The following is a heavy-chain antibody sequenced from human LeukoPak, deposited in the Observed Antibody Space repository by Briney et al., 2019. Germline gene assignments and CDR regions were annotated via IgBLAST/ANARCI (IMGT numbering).Heavy chain of an antibody. CDR2: IYYSGST. CDR1: GGSISSYY. D-gene: IGHD6-13*01. Sequence: PSETLSLTCTASGGSISSYYWSWIRQPPGKGLEGIGYIYYSGSTNYNPSLKSRVAISVDTSKNQFSLKLTSVTAADTAVYYCARTQYSTTWFGDYFWFDYWGQGALVTVSS. CDR3: ARTQYSTTWFGDYFWFDY. J-gene: IGHJ4*02. V-gene: IGHV4-59*01.